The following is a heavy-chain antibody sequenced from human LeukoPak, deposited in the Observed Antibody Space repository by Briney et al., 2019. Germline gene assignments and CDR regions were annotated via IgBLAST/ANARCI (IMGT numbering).Heavy chain of an antibody. J-gene: IGHJ5*02. CDR1: GYTFTGYY. CDR2: INPSGGST. V-gene: IGHV1-46*01. Sequence: ASVKVSCKASGYTFTGYYVHWVRQAPGQGLEWMGIINPSGGSTSYAQKFQGRVTMTRDTSTSTVYMELSSLRSEDTAVYYCARDLRSEPAPWGQGTLVTVSS. CDR3: ARDLRSEPAP. D-gene: IGHD1-14*01.